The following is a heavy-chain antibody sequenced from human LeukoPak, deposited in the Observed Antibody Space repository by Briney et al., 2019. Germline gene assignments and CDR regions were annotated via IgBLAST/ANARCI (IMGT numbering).Heavy chain of an antibody. CDR2: IYDSGST. Sequence: PSETLSLTCTVSGGSIRSSYYYWGWIRQPPGKGLEWIGSIYDSGSTYYNPSLKSRVTISVDTSKNQFSLKLSSVTAADTAVYYCARGRTYRSSSWFDPWGQGTLVTVSS. D-gene: IGHD6-6*01. CDR3: ARGRTYRSSSWFDP. CDR1: GGSIRSSYYY. J-gene: IGHJ5*02. V-gene: IGHV4-39*07.